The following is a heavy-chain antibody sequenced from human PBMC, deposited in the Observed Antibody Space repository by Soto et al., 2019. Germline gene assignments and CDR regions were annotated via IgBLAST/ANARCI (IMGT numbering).Heavy chain of an antibody. CDR3: ARSSIAARSFGYYYGMDV. Sequence: GESLKISCQGSGYSFTSYWISWVRQMPGKGLEWMGRIDPSDSYTNYSPSFQGHVTISADKSISTAYLQWSSLKASDTAMYYCARSSIAARSFGYYYGMDVWGQGTTVTVSS. D-gene: IGHD6-6*01. J-gene: IGHJ6*02. CDR1: GYSFTSYW. CDR2: IDPSDSYT. V-gene: IGHV5-10-1*01.